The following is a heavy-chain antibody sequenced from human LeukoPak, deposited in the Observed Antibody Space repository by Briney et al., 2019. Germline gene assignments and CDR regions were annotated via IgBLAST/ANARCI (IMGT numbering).Heavy chain of an antibody. V-gene: IGHV4-39*01. D-gene: IGHD2-2*01. CDR2: IYYSGST. J-gene: IGHJ4*02. CDR3: ARQYCSSTRCLFDY. Sequence: SETLTLTCTVSGGSISSSNYYWGCIRQPPGKGLEWIGSIYYSGSTYYNPSLKNRVSIYVDTSKNQFSLKMSSVTAADTAVYYCARQYCSSTRCLFDYWGQGTRVTVSS. CDR1: GGSISSSNYY.